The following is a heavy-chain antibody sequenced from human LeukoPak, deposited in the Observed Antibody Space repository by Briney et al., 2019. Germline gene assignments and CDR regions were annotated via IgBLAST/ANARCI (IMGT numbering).Heavy chain of an antibody. Sequence: GGSLRLSCAASGFTVSSNYMSRVRQAPGKGLECVSLIYGGGSTYYADSVKGRFTISRDNSKNTIFLQLTSLRVEDTAVYYCASKGQYCGTLTCKDYWGRGTLVAVSS. D-gene: IGHD2-21*01. CDR1: GFTVSSNY. CDR3: ASKGQYCGTLTCKDY. J-gene: IGHJ4*02. CDR2: IYGGGST. V-gene: IGHV3-53*01.